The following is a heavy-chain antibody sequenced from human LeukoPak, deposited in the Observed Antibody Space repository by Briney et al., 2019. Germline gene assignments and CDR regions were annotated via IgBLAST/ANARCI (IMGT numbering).Heavy chain of an antibody. CDR2: ISSSSSYI. J-gene: IGHJ4*02. CDR1: GFTFSSYS. Sequence: PGGSLRLSCAASGFTFSSYSMNWVRQAPGKGLEWVSSISSSSSYIYYADSVKGRFTISRDNAKNSLYLQMNSLRAEDTAVYHCARGYCSSTSCYFNYWGQGTLVTVSS. D-gene: IGHD2-2*01. CDR3: ARGYCSSTSCYFNY. V-gene: IGHV3-21*01.